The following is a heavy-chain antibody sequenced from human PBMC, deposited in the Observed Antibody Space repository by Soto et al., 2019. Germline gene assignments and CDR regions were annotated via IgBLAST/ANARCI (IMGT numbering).Heavy chain of an antibody. CDR3: ARDVGLYDILTGYYGTGMDV. J-gene: IGHJ6*02. CDR1: GYTFTSYG. V-gene: IGHV1-18*01. D-gene: IGHD3-9*01. CDR2: ISAYNGNT. Sequence: ASVKVSCKASGYTFTSYGISWVRQAPGQGLEWMGWISAYNGNTNYAQKLQGRVTMTTDTSTSTAYMELRSLRSDDTAVYHCARDVGLYDILTGYYGTGMDVWGQGTTVTVSS.